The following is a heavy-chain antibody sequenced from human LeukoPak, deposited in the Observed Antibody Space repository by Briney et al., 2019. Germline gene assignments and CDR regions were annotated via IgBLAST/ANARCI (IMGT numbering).Heavy chain of an antibody. CDR1: GGXISNYY. V-gene: IGHV4-59*01. CDR3: ARAGDNSGYYPYYFDY. J-gene: IGHJ4*02. D-gene: IGHD3-22*01. Sequence: SETLSLTCTVSGGXISNYYWSWVRQPPGKGLEWIGYIYYSGSTNYNPSLKSRVTISGDTSKNQFSLKLSSVTAADTAVYYCARAGDNSGYYPYYFDYWGQGTLVTVSS. CDR2: IYYSGST.